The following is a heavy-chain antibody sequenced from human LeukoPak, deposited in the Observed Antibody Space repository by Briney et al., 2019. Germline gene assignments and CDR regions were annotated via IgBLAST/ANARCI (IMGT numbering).Heavy chain of an antibody. Sequence: GGSLRLSCVDSGITFSRYWMSWVRQAPGKGLEWVANIKQDGGQIYYLDSVKGRFTVSRDNAKNSLYLQMNSLRAEDTAVYYCARLGARQMLEYWGQGTLVTVSS. CDR3: ARLGARQMLEY. D-gene: IGHD4-17*01. V-gene: IGHV3-7*01. CDR1: GITFSRYW. J-gene: IGHJ4*02. CDR2: IKQDGGQI.